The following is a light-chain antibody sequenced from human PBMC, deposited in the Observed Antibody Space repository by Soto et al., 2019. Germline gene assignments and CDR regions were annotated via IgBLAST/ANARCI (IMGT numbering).Light chain of an antibody. J-gene: IGKJ5*01. CDR1: QSLTNSF. CDR2: DTS. CDR3: QQYGTSEII. V-gene: IGKV3-20*01. Sequence: EIVLTQSPGTLSLSPGERATVSCRASQSLTNSFIAWYQQKPGQAPRLLIYDTSSRATGIPDRFSGSGSGTDFTLTISRLEPEDFAVFFCQQYGTSEIIFGQGTRREIK.